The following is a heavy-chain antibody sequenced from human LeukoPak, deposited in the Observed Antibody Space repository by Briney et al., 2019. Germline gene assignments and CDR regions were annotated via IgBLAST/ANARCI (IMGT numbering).Heavy chain of an antibody. V-gene: IGHV1-2*02. CDR3: ARSGFSTGFYMDF. CDR1: GYTFTGYY. Sequence: GASVKVSCKASGYTFTGYYIHWLRQAPGQGLEWMGWIDPPSGATNYAQKFQDTATMTRDRSIGTAYMEVRRLKSDDTAVYYCARSGFSTGFYMDFWGQGTLVPVSS. J-gene: IGHJ4*02. CDR2: IDPPSGAT. D-gene: IGHD6-19*01.